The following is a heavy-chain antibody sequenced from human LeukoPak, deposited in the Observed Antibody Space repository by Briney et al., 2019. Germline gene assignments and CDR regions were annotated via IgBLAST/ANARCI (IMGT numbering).Heavy chain of an antibody. V-gene: IGHV3-30*02. CDR1: GFTFSSYG. Sequence: GGSLRLSCAASGFTFSSYGMHWVRQAPGKGLEWVACIRYDGSNKYYADSVKGRFTISRDNSKNTLYLQMNSLRAEDTAVYYCANENYYGSGSYADHWGQGTLVTVSS. CDR2: IRYDGSNK. D-gene: IGHD3-10*01. J-gene: IGHJ4*02. CDR3: ANENYYGSGSYADH.